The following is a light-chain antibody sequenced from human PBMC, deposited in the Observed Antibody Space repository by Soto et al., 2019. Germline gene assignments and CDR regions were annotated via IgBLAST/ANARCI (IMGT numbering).Light chain of an antibody. Sequence: DIQMTQSPSTLSASVGEIVTITCRASQSVTNWLDWYHQKPGKAPKLLMYDVSSLESGVPSRFSGSGSATEFILTISNLQAEDFATYYCQQYDSYSRTFGQGPKVEMK. J-gene: IGKJ1*01. CDR2: DVS. V-gene: IGKV1-5*01. CDR1: QSVTNW. CDR3: QQYDSYSRT.